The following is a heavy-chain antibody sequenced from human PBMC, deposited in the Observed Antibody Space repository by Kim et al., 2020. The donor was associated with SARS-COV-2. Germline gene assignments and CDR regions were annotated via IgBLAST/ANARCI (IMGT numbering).Heavy chain of an antibody. J-gene: IGHJ2*01. Sequence: PSPKRRVNISVDTSKNQFSLRLSSVTAADTAVYYCATGAGIVGATLFDLWGRGTLVTVSS. V-gene: IGHV4-34*01. D-gene: IGHD1-26*01. CDR3: ATGAGIVGATLFDL.